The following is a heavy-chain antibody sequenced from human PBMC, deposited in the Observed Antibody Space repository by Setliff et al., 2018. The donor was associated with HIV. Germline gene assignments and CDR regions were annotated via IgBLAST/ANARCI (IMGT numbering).Heavy chain of an antibody. Sequence: ASVKVSCKALGYTFSTNAIHWVRQAPGQRLVWMGYINAGDDNTRYSAKFQGRVTITSDTYANTAYMEMSSLRSEDTAVYYCARGSCSGCYLSDYWGLGTLVTVSS. J-gene: IGHJ4*02. CDR3: ARGSCSGCYLSDY. V-gene: IGHV1-3*01. CDR2: INAGDDNT. D-gene: IGHD6-19*01. CDR1: GYTFSTNA.